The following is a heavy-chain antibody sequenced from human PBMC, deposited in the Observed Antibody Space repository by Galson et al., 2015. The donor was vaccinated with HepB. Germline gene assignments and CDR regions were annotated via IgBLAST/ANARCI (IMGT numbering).Heavy chain of an antibody. CDR2: LDPSDSYT. CDR3: ASRHSYFGSVTWYNVSDF. J-gene: IGHJ4*02. CDR1: GYSFTTFW. V-gene: IGHV5-10-1*01. Sequence: QSGAEVKKPGESLRISCQASGYSFTTFWISWVRQLPGKGLERLGRLDPSDSYTASSPSFQGHLNFCAYKSITTAYLPWSSLKASDTAMYYCASRHSYFGSVTWYNVSDFWGQGTLITVSS. D-gene: IGHD3-10*01.